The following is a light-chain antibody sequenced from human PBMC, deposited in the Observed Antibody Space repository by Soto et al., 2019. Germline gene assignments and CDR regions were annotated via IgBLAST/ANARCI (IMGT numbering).Light chain of an antibody. CDR3: SSYTRSSTLDV. J-gene: IGLJ1*01. Sequence: QSALTQPASVSGSPGQSITLSCTGTRSDVGDYNYVSWYQQHPGKAPKLMIYEVSNRPSGVSNRFSGSKSGNTASLTISGLQAEDEADYYCSSYTRSSTLDVFGTGTKLTVL. CDR2: EVS. V-gene: IGLV2-14*01. CDR1: RSDVGDYNY.